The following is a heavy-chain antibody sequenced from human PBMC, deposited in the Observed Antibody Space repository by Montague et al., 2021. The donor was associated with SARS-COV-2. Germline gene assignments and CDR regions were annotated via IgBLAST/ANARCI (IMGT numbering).Heavy chain of an antibody. V-gene: IGHV4-39*07. J-gene: IGHJ4*02. Sequence: SETLSLTCTVSGGSIRSTTFYWGWIRQSPGKGLEWIGYIYEGDTTXYXXXXKXRVAISLDTPNNQFSLKITSLIVADTAIYYCVTPGKTAVAGQFDYWGPGILVTGSS. CDR3: VTPGKTAVAGQFDY. CDR1: GGSIRSTTFY. CDR2: IYEGDTT. D-gene: IGHD6-19*01.